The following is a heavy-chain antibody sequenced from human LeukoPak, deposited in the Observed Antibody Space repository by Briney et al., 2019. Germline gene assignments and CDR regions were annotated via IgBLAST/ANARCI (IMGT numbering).Heavy chain of an antibody. V-gene: IGHV1-8*01. Sequence: ASVKVSCKASGYIFSSNDINWVRQAAGQGLEWMGWMNPNSGDTGYTRKFQGRVAMTRSTSITTAYMELSSLRSEDTAVYYCARGPFGSGSFLDYWGQGTLVTVSS. CDR1: GYIFSSND. D-gene: IGHD3-10*01. J-gene: IGHJ4*02. CDR3: ARGPFGSGSFLDY. CDR2: MNPNSGDT.